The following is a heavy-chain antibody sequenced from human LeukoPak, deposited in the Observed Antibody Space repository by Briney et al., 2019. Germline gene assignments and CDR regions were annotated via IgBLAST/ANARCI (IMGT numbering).Heavy chain of an antibody. CDR3: ARPTTAGYYYYGMDV. D-gene: IGHD1-26*01. CDR1: GGSISSYY. V-gene: IGHV4-59*08. CDR2: ISYSGST. J-gene: IGHJ6*02. Sequence: SETLSLTCTVSGGSISSYYWSWIRQPPGKGLEWIGYISYSGSTNYNPSLKSRVTISVDTSKNQFSLKLSSVTAADPAVYYCARPTTAGYYYYGMDVWSQGTTVTVSS.